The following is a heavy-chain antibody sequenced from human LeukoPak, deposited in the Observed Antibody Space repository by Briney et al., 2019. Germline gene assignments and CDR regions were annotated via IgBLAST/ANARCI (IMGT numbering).Heavy chain of an antibody. CDR2: INPNSGGT. Sequence: GASVKVSCKASGYTFTGYYMHWVRQAPGQGLEWMGWINPNSGGTNYTQKFQGRVTMTRDMSISTAYMELSRLRSDDTAVYYCARLVDIVVGPSVDVWGKGTTVTVSS. CDR3: ARLVDIVVGPSVDV. J-gene: IGHJ6*04. CDR1: GYTFTGYY. V-gene: IGHV1-2*02. D-gene: IGHD2-2*01.